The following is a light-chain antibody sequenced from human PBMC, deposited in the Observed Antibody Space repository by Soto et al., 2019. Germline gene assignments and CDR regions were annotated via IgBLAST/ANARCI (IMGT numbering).Light chain of an antibody. CDR1: QDIAAY. Sequence: DIQVTQSPSSVSASVGDRVTITCRASQDIAAYLAWYQHKSGRAPELLIHAASSLQSGVPSRFSGSGSGTDFTLTINSLQPEDFATYYCQQAYSFPITFGQGTRLEIK. J-gene: IGKJ5*01. V-gene: IGKV1D-12*01. CDR3: QQAYSFPIT. CDR2: AAS.